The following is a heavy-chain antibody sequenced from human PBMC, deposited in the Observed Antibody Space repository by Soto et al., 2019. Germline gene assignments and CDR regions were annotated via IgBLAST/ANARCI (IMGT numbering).Heavy chain of an antibody. CDR1: GGSFSGYY. CDR3: ARTSRYLACSSTSCYPGGYYYYYYGMDV. CDR2: INHSGST. Sequence: PSETLSLTCAVYGGSFSGYYWSWIRQPPGKGLEWIGEINHSGSTNYNPSLKSRVTISVDTSKNQFSLKLSSVTAADTAVYYCARTSRYLACSSTSCYPGGYYYYYYGMDVWGQGTTVTVYS. D-gene: IGHD2-2*01. V-gene: IGHV4-34*01. J-gene: IGHJ6*02.